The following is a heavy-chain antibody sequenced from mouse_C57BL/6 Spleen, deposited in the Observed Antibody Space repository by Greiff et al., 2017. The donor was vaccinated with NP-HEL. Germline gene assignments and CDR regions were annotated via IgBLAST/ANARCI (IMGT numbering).Heavy chain of an antibody. D-gene: IGHD2-4*01. CDR2: INPNNGGT. V-gene: IGHV1-22*01. CDR1: GYTFTDYN. CDR3: ARWPIYYDYGDGDYYAMDY. Sequence: VQLQQSGPELVKPGASVKMSCKASGYTFTDYNMHWVKQSHGKSLEWIGYINPNNGGTSYNQKFKGKATLTVNKSSSTAYMELRSLTSEDSAVDYCARWPIYYDYGDGDYYAMDYWGQGTSVTVSS. J-gene: IGHJ4*01.